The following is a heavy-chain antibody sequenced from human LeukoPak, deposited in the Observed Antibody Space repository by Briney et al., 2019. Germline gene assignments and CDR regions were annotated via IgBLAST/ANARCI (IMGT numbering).Heavy chain of an antibody. CDR3: ARVGLDRRGYSGYEAFDY. J-gene: IGHJ4*02. CDR2: ISYDGSNK. V-gene: IGHV3-30*04. D-gene: IGHD5-12*01. CDR1: GFPFSSYA. Sequence: GGSLRLSCAASGFPFSSYAMHWVRQAPGKGLEWVAVISYDGSNKYYADSVKGRFTISRDNSKNTLYLQMNSLRAEDTAVYYCARVGLDRRGYSGYEAFDYWGQGTLVTVSS.